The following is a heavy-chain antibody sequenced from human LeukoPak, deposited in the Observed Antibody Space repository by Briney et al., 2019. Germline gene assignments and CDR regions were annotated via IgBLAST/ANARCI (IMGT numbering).Heavy chain of an antibody. CDR2: ISSSGSTI. J-gene: IGHJ4*02. Sequence: GGSLRLSCAASGFTFSDYYMSWIRQGPGKGLEWVSYISSSGSTIYYADSVKGRFTISRDNAKNSLYLQMNRLRAEDTAVYYCARTYYYDPSGYYIDYWGQGTLVTVSS. CDR3: ARTYYYDPSGYYIDY. D-gene: IGHD3-22*01. V-gene: IGHV3-11*01. CDR1: GFTFSDYY.